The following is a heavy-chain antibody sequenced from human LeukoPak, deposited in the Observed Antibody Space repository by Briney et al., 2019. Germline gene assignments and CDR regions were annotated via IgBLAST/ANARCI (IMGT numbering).Heavy chain of an antibody. D-gene: IGHD3-10*01. CDR3: ATGGSESYYRLDY. CDR2: ITYDGSSK. Sequence: GRSLRLSCAASGFTFSSYGMNWVRQAPGKGLEWVAVITYDGSSKYYADSVKGRFTISRDNSKNTLYLQMNSLRAEDTAVYYCATGGSESYYRLDYWGQGTLVTVSS. V-gene: IGHV3-30*03. J-gene: IGHJ4*02. CDR1: GFTFSSYG.